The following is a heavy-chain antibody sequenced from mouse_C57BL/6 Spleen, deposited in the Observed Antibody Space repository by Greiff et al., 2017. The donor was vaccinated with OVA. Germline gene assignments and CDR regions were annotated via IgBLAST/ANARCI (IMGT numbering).Heavy chain of an antibody. Sequence: VKLQQPGAELVKPGASVKLSCKASGYTFTSYWMHWVKQRPGQGLEWIGMIHPNSGSTNYNEKFKSKATLTVDKSSSTAYMQLSSLTSEDSAVYYCAREQGYGSSSSWFAYWGQGTLVTVSA. D-gene: IGHD1-1*01. CDR1: GYTFTSYW. CDR3: AREQGYGSSSSWFAY. V-gene: IGHV1-64*01. CDR2: IHPNSGST. J-gene: IGHJ3*01.